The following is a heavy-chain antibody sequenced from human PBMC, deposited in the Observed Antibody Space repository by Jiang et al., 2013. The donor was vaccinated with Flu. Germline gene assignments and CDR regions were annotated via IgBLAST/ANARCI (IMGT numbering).Heavy chain of an antibody. D-gene: IGHD1-20*01. CDR2: IYYSGST. CDR3: ARDITGTSGWYYYYYMDV. Sequence: LLKPSETLSLTCTVSGGSISSHYWSWIRQPPGKGLEWIGYIYYSGSTNYNPSLKSRVTISVDTSKNQFSLKLSSVTAADTAVYYCARDITGTSGWYYYYYMDVWGKGTTVTVSS. V-gene: IGHV4-59*11. J-gene: IGHJ6*03. CDR1: GGSISSHY.